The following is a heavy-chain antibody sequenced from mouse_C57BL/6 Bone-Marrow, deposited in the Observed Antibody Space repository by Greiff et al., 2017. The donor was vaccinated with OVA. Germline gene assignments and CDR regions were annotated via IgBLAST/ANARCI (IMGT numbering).Heavy chain of an antibody. Sequence: EVQLQQSGPELVKPGASVKISCKASGYTFTDYYMNWVKQSHGKSLEWIGDINPNNGGTSYNQKFKGKATLTVDKSSSTAYMELRSLTSEDSAVYYCARSGYPYAMDYWGQGTSVTVSS. CDR3: ARSGYPYAMDY. J-gene: IGHJ4*01. CDR1: GYTFTDYY. CDR2: INPNNGGT. D-gene: IGHD2-2*01. V-gene: IGHV1-26*01.